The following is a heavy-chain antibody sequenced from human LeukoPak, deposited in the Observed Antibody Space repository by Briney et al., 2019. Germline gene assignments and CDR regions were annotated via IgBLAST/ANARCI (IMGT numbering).Heavy chain of an antibody. D-gene: IGHD7-27*01. CDR3: AKEKGANWDPFDY. Sequence: GGSLRLSCATSRFTFDDFGMAWVRQVPGKGPEWVSGINWNGETIAYRDSVKGRFTISRDSARRSVYLQMNSLRDEDTALYYCAKEKGANWDPFDYWGRGTLVTVSS. V-gene: IGHV3-20*04. CDR2: INWNGETI. J-gene: IGHJ4*02. CDR1: RFTFDDFG.